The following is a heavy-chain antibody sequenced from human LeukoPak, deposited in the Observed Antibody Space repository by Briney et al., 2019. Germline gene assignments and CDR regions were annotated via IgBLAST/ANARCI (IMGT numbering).Heavy chain of an antibody. V-gene: IGHV1-18*01. D-gene: IGHD2-15*01. CDR2: ISPYNSNT. J-gene: IGHJ4*02. CDR1: GYTFTTYG. Sequence: GASVKVSCKASGYTFTTYGISWVRQAPGQGLEWMGWISPYNSNTNYAQKLQGRVTMTTDTSTSTAYMELRSLRSDDTAVYYCARDRAVVVAATDYWGQGTLVTVSS. CDR3: ARDRAVVVAATDY.